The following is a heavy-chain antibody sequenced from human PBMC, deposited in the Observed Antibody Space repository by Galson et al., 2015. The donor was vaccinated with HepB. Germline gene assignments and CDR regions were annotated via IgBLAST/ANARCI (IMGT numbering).Heavy chain of an antibody. V-gene: IGHV3-30-3*01. D-gene: IGHD6-13*01. Sequence: SLRLSCAASGFTFSSYAMHWVRQAPGKGLEWVAVISYDGSNKYYADSVKGRFTISRDNSKNTLYLQMNSLRAEDTAVYYCARDPNQQLVRPGYFQHWGQGTLVTVSS. J-gene: IGHJ1*01. CDR2: ISYDGSNK. CDR3: ARDPNQQLVRPGYFQH. CDR1: GFTFSSYA.